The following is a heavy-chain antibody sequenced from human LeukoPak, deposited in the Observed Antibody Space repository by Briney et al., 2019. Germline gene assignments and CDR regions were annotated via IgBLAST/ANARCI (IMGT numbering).Heavy chain of an antibody. CDR3: TRHVWSGGDYYGSGSYMVY. V-gene: IGHV3-73*01. D-gene: IGHD3-10*01. Sequence: PGGSLKLSCAASGFTFSGSAMHSVRQASGKGLEWVGRIRSKANSYATAYAASVKGRFTISRDDSKNTAYLQMNSLKTEDTAVYYCTRHVWSGGDYYGSGSYMVYWGQGTLVTVSS. J-gene: IGHJ4*02. CDR1: GFTFSGSA. CDR2: IRSKANSYAT.